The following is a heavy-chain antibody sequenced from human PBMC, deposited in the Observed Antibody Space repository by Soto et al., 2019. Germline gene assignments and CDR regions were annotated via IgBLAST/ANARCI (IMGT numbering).Heavy chain of an antibody. CDR1: GGSISGYF. V-gene: IGHV4-59*01. D-gene: IGHD3-10*01. Sequence: PSETLSLTCSVSGGSISGYFWNLIRQPPEKGLEWIGYIHSSGSTNYNPSLRSRLTISVDTSKKRLSLNLRSVTAADTAVYYCARDRLGSGSYLAFDPWGQGTLVTVSS. CDR3: ARDRLGSGSYLAFDP. J-gene: IGHJ5*02. CDR2: IHSSGST.